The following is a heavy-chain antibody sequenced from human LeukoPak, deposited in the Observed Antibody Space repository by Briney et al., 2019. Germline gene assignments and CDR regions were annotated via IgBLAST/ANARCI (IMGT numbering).Heavy chain of an antibody. CDR3: TTEQLDGSGD. CDR2: ISRSGDST. V-gene: IGHV3-23*01. Sequence: PGGSLRLSCAASGFTFSSYAMSWVRRAPGKGLEWVSGISRSGDSTYYGDSGKGRFTISRDNSKNTLYLQMNSLKTEDTAVYYCTTEQLDGSGDWGQGTLVTVSS. D-gene: IGHD3-10*01. CDR1: GFTFSSYA. J-gene: IGHJ4*02.